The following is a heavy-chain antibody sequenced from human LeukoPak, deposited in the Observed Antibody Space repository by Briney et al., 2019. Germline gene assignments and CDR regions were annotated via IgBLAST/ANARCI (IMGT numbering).Heavy chain of an antibody. CDR3: AKDPRWSSGWRSSNGDAFDI. CDR2: ISGSGGST. Sequence: PGGSLRLSCAASGFTFSSYAMSWVRQAPGKGLEWVSAISGSGGSTYYADSVKGRFTISRDNSKNTLYLQMNSLRAEETAVYYCAKDPRWSSGWRSSNGDAFDIWGQGTMVTVSS. D-gene: IGHD6-19*01. J-gene: IGHJ3*02. CDR1: GFTFSSYA. V-gene: IGHV3-23*01.